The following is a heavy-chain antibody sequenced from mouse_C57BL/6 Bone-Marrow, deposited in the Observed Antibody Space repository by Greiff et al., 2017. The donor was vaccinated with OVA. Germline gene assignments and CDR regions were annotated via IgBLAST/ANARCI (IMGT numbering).Heavy chain of an antibody. CDR1: GYTFTSYW. CDR2: IDPSASYT. J-gene: IGHJ2*01. Sequence: VQLQQSGAELVRPGPSVTLSCKASGYTFTSYWMHWVKQRPGQGLEWIGVIDPSASYTNYNQKFKGKAILTVDTYSSTAYMQLSSLTSENCAGHYGGRESTDIDYWGQGTTLTVSS. CDR3: GRESTDIDY. D-gene: IGHD1-1*01. V-gene: IGHV1-59*01.